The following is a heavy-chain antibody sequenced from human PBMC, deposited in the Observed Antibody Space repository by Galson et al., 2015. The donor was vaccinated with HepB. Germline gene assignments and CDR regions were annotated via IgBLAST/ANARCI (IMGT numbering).Heavy chain of an antibody. J-gene: IGHJ6*03. CDR3: ARRTAIPKGSYYNYYYMDV. D-gene: IGHD2-2*02. CDR1: GYSFSNYG. V-gene: IGHV1-18*01. CDR2: ISAYNGNT. Sequence: SVKVSCKASGYSFSNYGIGWVRQAPGQGLEWMGWISAYNGNTNYAQKVQGRVTMTTDIATSTAYMELRSLRTDDTAVYYCARRTAIPKGSYYNYYYMDVWGKGTTVTVSS.